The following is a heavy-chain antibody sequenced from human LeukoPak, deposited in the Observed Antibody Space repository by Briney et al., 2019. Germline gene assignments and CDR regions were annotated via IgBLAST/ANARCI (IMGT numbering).Heavy chain of an antibody. CDR3: ARAHRYCSSTSCYGMDV. D-gene: IGHD2-2*01. V-gene: IGHV4-30-4*01. CDR2: IYYSGST. J-gene: IGHJ6*04. Sequence: PSQTLSLTCTVSGGSISSGDYYWSWIRQPPGKGLEWIGYIYYSGSTYYNPSLKSRVTMSVDTSKNQFSLKLSSVTAADTAVYYCARAHRYCSSTSCYGMDVWGKGTTVTVSS. CDR1: GGSISSGDYY.